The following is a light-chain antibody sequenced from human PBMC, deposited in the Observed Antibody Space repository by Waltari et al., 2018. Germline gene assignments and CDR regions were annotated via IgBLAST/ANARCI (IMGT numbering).Light chain of an antibody. V-gene: IGKV3-15*01. J-gene: IGKJ1*01. CDR1: QSIGNN. Sequence: EIVMTQSPATLSLSAGDRAALSCTASQSIGNNVAWYQQRPGQAPTLLLYAASTRATGVPSRFSGSVSGTEFSLAISSLQSDDFGVYYCHQYNDRPWTFGQGTRVE. CDR3: HQYNDRPWT. CDR2: AAS.